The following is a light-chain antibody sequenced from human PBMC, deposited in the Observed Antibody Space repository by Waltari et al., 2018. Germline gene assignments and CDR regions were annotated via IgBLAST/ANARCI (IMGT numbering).Light chain of an antibody. J-gene: IGKJ1*01. CDR1: QSVINN. CDR3: HQYNTWPKT. Sequence: EIVLTQSPATLSVSPGERATLPCRPSQSVINNLAWYQQKPGQAPRLLNYGASRRTSDVPVRFSSSGSGTEFTLTSSSLRSGDSAMYYCHQYNTWPKTFGQGTKVEI. V-gene: IGKV3-15*01. CDR2: GAS.